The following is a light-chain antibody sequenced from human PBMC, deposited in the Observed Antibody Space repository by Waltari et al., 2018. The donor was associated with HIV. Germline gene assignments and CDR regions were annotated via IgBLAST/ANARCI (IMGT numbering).Light chain of an antibody. V-gene: IGLV1-40*01. CDR1: NSNIGPHE. CDR2: NTN. J-gene: IGLJ2*01. CDR3: QSSDNTLSGSV. Sequence: QSVLTQPPSVSGAPGQRVTLSCTGDNSNIGPHEVPWYQQFPGTAPQLLIYNTNNRPSGVPDRFSGSKSGTSASLAITGLQAEDEADYYCQSSDNTLSGSVFGGGTKLTVL.